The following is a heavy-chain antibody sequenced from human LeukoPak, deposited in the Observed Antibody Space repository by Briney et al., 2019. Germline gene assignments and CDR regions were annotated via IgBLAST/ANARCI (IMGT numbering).Heavy chain of an antibody. CDR3: ARDSKEAVAGNY. CDR1: GFTFSSYG. D-gene: IGHD6-19*01. CDR2: IWYDGSNK. V-gene: IGHV3-33*01. J-gene: IGHJ4*02. Sequence: GGSLRLSCAASGFTFSSYGMHWVRQAPGKGLEWVAVIWYDGSNKYYADSVKGRFTISRDNSKNTLYLQMNSLRAEDTAVYYCARDSKEAVAGNYWGQGTLVTVSS.